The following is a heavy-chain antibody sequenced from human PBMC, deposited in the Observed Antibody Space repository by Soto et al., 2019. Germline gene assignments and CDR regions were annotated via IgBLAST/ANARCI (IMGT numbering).Heavy chain of an antibody. Sequence: EVQLVESGGGLVQPGGSLRLSCAASGFTFSSYDMHWVRQATGKGLEWVSAIGTAGDTYYPGYVKGRFTISRENAKNSLYLQMNSLRAGDTAVYYCARANGGLYYFDYWGQGTLVTVSS. J-gene: IGHJ4*02. D-gene: IGHD4-17*01. V-gene: IGHV3-13*01. CDR3: ARANGGLYYFDY. CDR1: GFTFSSYD. CDR2: IGTAGDT.